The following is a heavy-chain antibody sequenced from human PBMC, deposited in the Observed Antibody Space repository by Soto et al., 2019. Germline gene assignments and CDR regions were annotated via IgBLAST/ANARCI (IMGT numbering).Heavy chain of an antibody. J-gene: IGHJ5*02. Sequence: GASVKVSCKASGYTFTSYGISWVRQAPGQGLEWMGWISANNGNTNYAQKLQGRVTMTTDTSTSTAYMELSRLRSDDTAVYYCARAPYCSGGSCYSGWFDPWGQGTLVTVSS. CDR3: ARAPYCSGGSCYSGWFDP. CDR2: ISANNGNT. CDR1: GYTFTSYG. D-gene: IGHD2-15*01. V-gene: IGHV1-18*01.